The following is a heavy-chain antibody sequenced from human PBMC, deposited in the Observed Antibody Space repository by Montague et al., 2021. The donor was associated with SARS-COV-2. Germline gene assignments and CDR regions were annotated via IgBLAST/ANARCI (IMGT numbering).Heavy chain of an antibody. J-gene: IGHJ2*01. CDR3: AGDRGRFWHFDL. D-gene: IGHD5-12*01. CDR2: IYYSGST. Sequence: SETLSLTCTVSGGSISSYYWNWIRQSPGKGLEWIGYIYYSGSTKYNPSRRSRVTMLVDTSKRQMSLRLNSVTAADTAVYYCAGDRGRFWHFDLRGRGTLVTVSS. V-gene: IGHV4-59*01. CDR1: GGSISSYY.